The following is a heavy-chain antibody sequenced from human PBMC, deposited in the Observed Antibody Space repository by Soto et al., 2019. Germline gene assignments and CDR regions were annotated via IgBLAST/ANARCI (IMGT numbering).Heavy chain of an antibody. CDR2: ITGSGVMT. Sequence: PGGSLRLSCAASGFTFSSYAMSWVRQAPGKGLEWVSGITGSGVMTYYGDSVRGRFTISRDNSKNSLYLQMNSLRSEDTAVYYCAAGWLRFLEWFPQPYYGMDVWGQGTTVTVSS. J-gene: IGHJ6*02. CDR3: AAGWLRFLEWFPQPYYGMDV. D-gene: IGHD3-3*01. CDR1: GFTFSSYA. V-gene: IGHV3-23*01.